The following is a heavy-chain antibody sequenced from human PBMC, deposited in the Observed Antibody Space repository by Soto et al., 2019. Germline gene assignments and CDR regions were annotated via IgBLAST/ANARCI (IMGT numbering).Heavy chain of an antibody. CDR2: ISSSSSYI. CDR3: ARDLRPSLGRPLTYYYDSSGYQYYYYYGRGG. V-gene: IGHV3-21*01. Sequence: GGSLRLSCAASGFTFSSYSMNWVRQAPGKGLEWVSSISSSSSYIYYADSVKGRFTISRDNAKNSLYLQMNSLRAEDTAVYYFARDLRPSLGRPLTYYYDSSGYQYYYYYGRGGWGKGTTVTVSS. D-gene: IGHD3-22*01. J-gene: IGHJ6*04. CDR1: GFTFSSYS.